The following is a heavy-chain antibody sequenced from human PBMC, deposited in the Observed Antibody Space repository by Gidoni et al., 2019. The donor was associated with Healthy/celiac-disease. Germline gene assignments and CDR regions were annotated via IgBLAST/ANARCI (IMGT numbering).Heavy chain of an antibody. CDR2: ITHTGST. D-gene: IGHD3-22*01. Sequence: QVQLPQMGAGLVKPSETLSLNCAMYGTSFSGYYWSWIRQSPGWGLEWIAEITHTGSTNYQPSPRSRVTISVDASKNQFSLQLRSLTAADTAVYYCARGRYHDSSGFPYWGQGTLVTVSS. V-gene: IGHV4-34*01. CDR3: ARGRYHDSSGFPY. CDR1: GTSFSGYY. J-gene: IGHJ4*02.